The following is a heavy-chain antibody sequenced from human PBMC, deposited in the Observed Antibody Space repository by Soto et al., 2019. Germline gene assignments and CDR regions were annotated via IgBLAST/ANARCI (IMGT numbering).Heavy chain of an antibody. CDR1: GYTFTSYG. Sequence: ASVKVSCKASGYTFTSYGISWVRQAPGQGLEWMGWISAYNGNTNYAQKLQGRVTMTTDTSTSTAYMELRSLRSDDTAVYYCARGGITMVRGVIIYMGDYFDYWGQGTLVTVSS. V-gene: IGHV1-18*01. J-gene: IGHJ4*02. CDR2: ISAYNGNT. D-gene: IGHD3-10*01. CDR3: ARGGITMVRGVIIYMGDYFDY.